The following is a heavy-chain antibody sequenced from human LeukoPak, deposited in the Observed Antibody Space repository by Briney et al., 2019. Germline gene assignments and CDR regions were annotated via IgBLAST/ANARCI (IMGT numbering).Heavy chain of an antibody. CDR2: IYTSGST. Sequence: SETLSLTCTVSGGSISSYYWSWIRQPAGKGLEWIGRIYTSGSTNYNPSLKSRVTMSVDTSKNQFSLKLSSVTAADTAVYYCARDAYYYDSSGYLKDWGQGTLVTVSS. CDR1: GGSISSYY. V-gene: IGHV4-4*07. D-gene: IGHD3-22*01. CDR3: ARDAYYYDSSGYLKD. J-gene: IGHJ4*02.